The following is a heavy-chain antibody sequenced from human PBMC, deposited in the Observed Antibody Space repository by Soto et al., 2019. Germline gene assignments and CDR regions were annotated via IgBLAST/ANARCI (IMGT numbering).Heavy chain of an antibody. CDR1: GYTLTELS. J-gene: IGHJ4*02. Sequence: ASVKVSCKVSGYTLTELSMHWVRQAPGKGLEWMGGFDPEDGETIYAQKFQGRVTMTEDTSTDTAYMELSSLRSEDTAVYYCATVIRSGRYWNCFDYWGQGTLVTVSS. D-gene: IGHD1-26*01. V-gene: IGHV1-24*01. CDR2: FDPEDGET. CDR3: ATVIRSGRYWNCFDY.